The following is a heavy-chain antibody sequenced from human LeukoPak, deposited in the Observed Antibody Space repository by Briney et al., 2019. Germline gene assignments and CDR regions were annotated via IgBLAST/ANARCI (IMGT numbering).Heavy chain of an antibody. V-gene: IGHV3-21*01. J-gene: IGHJ3*02. D-gene: IGHD3-3*01. CDR3: ARGTGRFMFDI. CDR2: ISRSSSSI. Sequence: PGGSLRLSCAASGFTFSSYWMHWVRQAPGKGLEWVSSISRSSSSIYYADSVKGRFTISRDNAKNSLYLQMNSLRAEDTAVYYCARGTGRFMFDIWGQGTMVTVSS. CDR1: GFTFSSYW.